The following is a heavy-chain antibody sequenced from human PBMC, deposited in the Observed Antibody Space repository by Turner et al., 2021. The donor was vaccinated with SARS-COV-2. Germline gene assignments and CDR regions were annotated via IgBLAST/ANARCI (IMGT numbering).Heavy chain of an antibody. CDR3: ANLWFGELFDY. V-gene: IGHV3-30*18. CDR1: GFTFSRYG. CDR2: ISCDGSNK. J-gene: IGHJ4*02. D-gene: IGHD3-10*01. Sequence: QVQLVESGGGVVQPGRSLRLSCAASGFTFSRYGMHWVRQAPGKGLGWVAVISCDGSNKYYADSAKGRFTISRDNSKNTLYLQMNSLRAEDTGVYYCANLWFGELFDYWGQGTLVTVSS.